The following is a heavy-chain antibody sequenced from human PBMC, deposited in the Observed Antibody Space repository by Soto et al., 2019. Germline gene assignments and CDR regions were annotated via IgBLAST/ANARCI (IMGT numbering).Heavy chain of an antibody. V-gene: IGHV4-4*07. CDR3: ARDFDVNTALDYWYFDL. J-gene: IGHJ2*01. Sequence: QVHLQESGPGVVKASETLSLTCSLSGGSTSGKYWSWIRQSAGKGLEWIGQIYSSGRTHYNPSLGSRVSMSVAQNSFSLRLTSVSAADTAIYYCARDFDVNTALDYWYFDLWGRGTQVSVSS. CDR2: IYSSGRT. CDR1: GGSTSGKY. D-gene: IGHD3-9*01.